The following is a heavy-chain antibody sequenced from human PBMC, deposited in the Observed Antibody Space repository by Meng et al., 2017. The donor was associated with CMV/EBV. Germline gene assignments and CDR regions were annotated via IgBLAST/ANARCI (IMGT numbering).Heavy chain of an antibody. Sequence: GESLKISCAASGFTFSSYSMNWVRQAPGKGLEWVSSISSSSSYIYYADSVKGRFTISRDNAKNSLYLQMNSLRAEDTAVYYCARDGSSYGMDVWGQGTTVTV. CDR2: ISSSSSYI. CDR3: ARDGSSYGMDV. J-gene: IGHJ6*02. V-gene: IGHV3-21*01. CDR1: GFTFSSYS.